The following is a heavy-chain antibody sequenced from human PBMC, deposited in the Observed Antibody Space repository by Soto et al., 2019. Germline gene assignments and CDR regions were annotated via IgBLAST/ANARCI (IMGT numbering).Heavy chain of an antibody. Sequence: QVQLVESGGGVVQPGRSLRLSCAASGFTFSSYAMHWVRQAPGKGLEWVAVISYDGSNKYYADSVKGRFTISRDNSKNTLYLQMNSLRAEETAVYYCARVSAYYYDSSGYYVSYYFDYWGQGTLVTVSS. CDR3: ARVSAYYYDSSGYYVSYYFDY. CDR1: GFTFSSYA. J-gene: IGHJ4*02. D-gene: IGHD3-22*01. CDR2: ISYDGSNK. V-gene: IGHV3-30-3*01.